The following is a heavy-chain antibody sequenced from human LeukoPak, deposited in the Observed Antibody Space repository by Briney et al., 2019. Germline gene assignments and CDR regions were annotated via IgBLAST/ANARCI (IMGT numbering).Heavy chain of an antibody. CDR1: GCTFSSYS. J-gene: IGHJ4*02. CDR2: ISSSSSYI. CDR3: ARVVSSWYDY. D-gene: IGHD6-13*01. V-gene: IGHV3-21*01. Sequence: PGGSLRLSCAASGCTFSSYSMNWVRQAPGQGLEWVSSISSSSSYIYYADSVKGRFTISRDNAKNSLYLQMNSLRAEDTAVYYCARVVSSWYDYWGQGTLVTVSS.